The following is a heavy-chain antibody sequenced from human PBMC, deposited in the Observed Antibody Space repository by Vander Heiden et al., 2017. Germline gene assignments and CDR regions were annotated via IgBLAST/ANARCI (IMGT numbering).Heavy chain of an antibody. CDR1: GGSISSSSSY. J-gene: IGHJ4*02. V-gene: IGHV4-39*01. CDR3: ARQGDYGDYYFDL. Sequence: QLQLQESGPGLVKPSETLSLTCPVSGGSISSSSSYWGWIRQPPGKGLEWIGSIYYTGKTYNKPSLKSRVTISVDTSKNQFSLKVSSVTAADTAVYYCARQGDYGDYYFDLWGQGTLVTVSS. D-gene: IGHD4-17*01. CDR2: IYYTGKT.